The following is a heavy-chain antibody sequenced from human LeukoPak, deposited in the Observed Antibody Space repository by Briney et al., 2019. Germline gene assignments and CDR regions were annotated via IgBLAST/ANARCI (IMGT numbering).Heavy chain of an antibody. J-gene: IGHJ5*02. Sequence: SETLSLTCTVSGDSISSSSYYWGWIRQPPGKGLEWIGSIYYSGTTYYNPSLKSRVTISVDTSKNQFSLKLTSVTAADTAVYYCARTPSYYDILTGYLRNWFDPWGQGTLVTVSS. V-gene: IGHV4-39*01. CDR2: IYYSGTT. D-gene: IGHD3-9*01. CDR3: ARTPSYYDILTGYLRNWFDP. CDR1: GDSISSSSYY.